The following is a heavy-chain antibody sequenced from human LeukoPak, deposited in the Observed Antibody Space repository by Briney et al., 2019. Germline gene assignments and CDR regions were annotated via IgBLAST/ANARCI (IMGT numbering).Heavy chain of an antibody. D-gene: IGHD3-16*01. CDR2: VYYSGNT. Sequence: SETLSLTCTVSGASMSSYFWTWIRQPPGKGLEWIGNVYYSGNTFYSPSLKSRVTILVDTSKRQFSLKVKSVTAADTAVYYCVRGNGGYLGAPDWYFDLWGRGTLVSVS. CDR3: VRGNGGYLGAPDWYFDL. V-gene: IGHV4-59*01. CDR1: GASMSSYF. J-gene: IGHJ2*01.